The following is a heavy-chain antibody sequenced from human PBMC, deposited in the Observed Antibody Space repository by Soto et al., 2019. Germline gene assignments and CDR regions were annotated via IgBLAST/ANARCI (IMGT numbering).Heavy chain of an antibody. V-gene: IGHV3-66*01. Sequence: EVQLVESGGGLVQPGESLRLSCAASGFTVSNNYMSWVRQAPGKGLEWVSFIYSGGNTYYADSVKGRFTISRDKSKNTLYLQMNNLRVEDTAVYYCTRRPGSWGQGTLVTVSS. CDR2: IYSGGNT. CDR1: GFTVSNNY. J-gene: IGHJ5*02. CDR3: TRRPGS. D-gene: IGHD7-27*01.